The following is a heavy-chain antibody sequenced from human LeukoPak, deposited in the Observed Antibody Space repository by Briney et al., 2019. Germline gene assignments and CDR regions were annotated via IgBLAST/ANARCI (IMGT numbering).Heavy chain of an antibody. D-gene: IGHD3-22*01. CDR2: ISYDGSNK. J-gene: IGHJ4*02. CDR3: AKDRGSGTDSSRYYFDY. V-gene: IGHV3-30*18. CDR1: GFTFSSYG. Sequence: GGSLRLSCAASGFTFSSYGMHWVRQAPGKGLEWVAIISYDGSNKYYADSVKGRFTISRDNSKNALYLQMNSLRAEDTAVYYCAKDRGSGTDSSRYYFDYWGQGTLVTVSS.